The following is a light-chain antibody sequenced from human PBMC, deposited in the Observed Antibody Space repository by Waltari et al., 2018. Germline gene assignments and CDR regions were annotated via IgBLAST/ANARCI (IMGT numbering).Light chain of an antibody. Sequence: DIVMTQSPLSLPVTPGEPASIPCRSSQSLRHVDGYNYLDWYLQKPGQSQQVLIYMGSNRAAGVPDRFSGSGSGTDFTLKISRVEAEDVGVYYCMQPLETPWTFGQGTKVEIK. CDR3: MQPLETPWT. V-gene: IGKV2-28*01. CDR1: QSLRHVDGYNY. CDR2: MGS. J-gene: IGKJ1*01.